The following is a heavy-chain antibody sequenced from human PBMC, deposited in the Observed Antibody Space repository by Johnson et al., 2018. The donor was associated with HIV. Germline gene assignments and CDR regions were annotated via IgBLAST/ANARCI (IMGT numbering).Heavy chain of an antibody. V-gene: IGHV3-23*01. Sequence: VQLLESGGGLVQPGGSLRLSCAVSGFTFSRYVMNWVRQAPGKGLEWVATASASVGWTYYADSVKGRFTISRDNSKNTLYLQMNSLRAEDTAVYFCAKDLGDYGDSGRYVFDVWGQGTMVTVSS. CDR2: ASASVGWT. J-gene: IGHJ3*01. D-gene: IGHD4-17*01. CDR1: GFTFSRYV. CDR3: AKDLGDYGDSGRYVFDV.